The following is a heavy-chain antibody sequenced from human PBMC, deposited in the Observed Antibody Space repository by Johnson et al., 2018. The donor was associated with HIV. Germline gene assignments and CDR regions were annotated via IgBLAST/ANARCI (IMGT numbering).Heavy chain of an antibody. D-gene: IGHD3-9*01. CDR3: ASVYYDIFTGYYYDAFDI. CDR1: GFTFSSFG. V-gene: IGHV3-30*03. CDR2: ISYDGSNK. J-gene: IGHJ3*02. Sequence: QVQLVESGGGVVQPGRSLRLSCAASGFTFSSFGMHWVRQAPGKGLEWVAVISYDGSNKYYADSVKGRFTISRDNSKSTLYLQMNSLRAEDTAVYYCASVYYDIFTGYYYDAFDIWGQGTMVTVSS.